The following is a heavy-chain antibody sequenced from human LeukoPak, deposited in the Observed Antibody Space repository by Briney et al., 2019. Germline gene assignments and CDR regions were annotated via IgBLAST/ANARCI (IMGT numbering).Heavy chain of an antibody. J-gene: IGHJ4*02. CDR2: ISWNSGSI. D-gene: IGHD3-10*01. CDR3: AKASGLGSGSWYYFDY. CDR1: GFTFDDYA. V-gene: IGHV3-9*01. Sequence: GRSLRLSCAASGFTFDDYAMHWVRQAPGKGLEWVSGISWNSGSIGYADSVKGRFTISRDNAKNSLYLQMNSLRAEDTALHYCAKASGLGSGSWYYFDYWGQGTLVTVSS.